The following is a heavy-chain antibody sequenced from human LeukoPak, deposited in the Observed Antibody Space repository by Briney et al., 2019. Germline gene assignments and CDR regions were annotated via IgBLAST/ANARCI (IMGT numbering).Heavy chain of an antibody. V-gene: IGHV5-51*01. J-gene: IGHJ4*02. Sequence: GESLKISCKGSGYSFTSYWIGWVRQMPGKGLEWMGIIYPGDSDTRYSPSFQGQVTISADKSISTAYLQWSSLKASDTAMYYCARGYFCTNGVCSDPSFDCWGQGALVTVSS. CDR3: ARGYFCTNGVCSDPSFDC. CDR1: GYSFTSYW. D-gene: IGHD2-8*01. CDR2: IYPGDSDT.